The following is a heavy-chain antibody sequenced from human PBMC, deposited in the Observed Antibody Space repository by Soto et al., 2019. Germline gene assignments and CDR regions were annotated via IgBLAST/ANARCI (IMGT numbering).Heavy chain of an antibody. CDR1: GYTFTYRY. CDR3: ARDGTLYDSSGYYYLY. V-gene: IGHV1-45*02. J-gene: IGHJ4*02. Sequence: ASVKVSCKASGYTFTYRYLHWVRQAPGQALEWMGWITPFNGNTNYAQKFQDRVTITADESTRTAYMELSSLRSEDTAVYYCARDGTLYDSSGYYYLYWGQGTLVTVSS. D-gene: IGHD3-22*01. CDR2: ITPFNGNT.